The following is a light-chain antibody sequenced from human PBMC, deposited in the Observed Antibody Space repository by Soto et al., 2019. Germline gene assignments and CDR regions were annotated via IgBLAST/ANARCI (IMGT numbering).Light chain of an antibody. CDR2: GPS. J-gene: IGKJ4*01. Sequence: EIVLTQSPGTLSLSPGERATLSCRASQSVSSSYLAWYQQKPGHAPRRLIYGPSSRATGIPNRFSGSGSGTDFTITISILEPEDFAVSYCQQYDSSPLTFGGGTKVEIK. CDR3: QQYDSSPLT. V-gene: IGKV3-20*01. CDR1: QSVSSSY.